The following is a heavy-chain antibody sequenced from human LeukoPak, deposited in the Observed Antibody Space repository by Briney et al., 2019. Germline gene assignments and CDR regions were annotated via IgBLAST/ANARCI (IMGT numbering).Heavy chain of an antibody. CDR1: GGSISSYY. D-gene: IGHD2-15*01. V-gene: IGHV4-59*01. CDR2: ICYSGST. Sequence: SETLSLTCTVSGGSISSYYWSWIRQPPGKGLEWIGYICYSGSTNYNPSLKSRVTISVDTSKNQFSLKLSSVTAADTAVYYCARVTPLVGTTFDYWGQGTLVTVSS. CDR3: ARVTPLVGTTFDY. J-gene: IGHJ4*02.